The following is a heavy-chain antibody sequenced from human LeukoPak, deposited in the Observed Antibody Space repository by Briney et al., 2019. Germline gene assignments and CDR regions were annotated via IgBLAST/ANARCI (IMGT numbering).Heavy chain of an antibody. Sequence: KPSETLSLTCAVYGGSFSGSYWSWIRQPPGKGLEWIGSIYYSGSTYYNPSLKSRVTISVDTSKNQFSLKLSSVTAADTAVYYCARPNDYYDSSGQYYFDYWGQGTLVTVSS. V-gene: IGHV4-34*01. CDR1: GGSFSGSY. D-gene: IGHD3-22*01. CDR2: IYYSGST. CDR3: ARPNDYYDSSGQYYFDY. J-gene: IGHJ4*02.